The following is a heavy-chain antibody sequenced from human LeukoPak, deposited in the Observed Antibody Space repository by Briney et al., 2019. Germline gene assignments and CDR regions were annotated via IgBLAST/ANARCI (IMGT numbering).Heavy chain of an antibody. CDR1: GGTFSSYT. Sequence: SVKVSCKASGGTFSSYTISWVRQAPGQGLEWMGRIIPILGIANYAQKFQGRVTITTDKSTSTAYMELSSLRSEDTAVYYCARDISQLWYFDYWGQGTLVTVSS. D-gene: IGHD5-18*01. J-gene: IGHJ4*02. CDR2: IIPILGIA. V-gene: IGHV1-69*04. CDR3: ARDISQLWYFDY.